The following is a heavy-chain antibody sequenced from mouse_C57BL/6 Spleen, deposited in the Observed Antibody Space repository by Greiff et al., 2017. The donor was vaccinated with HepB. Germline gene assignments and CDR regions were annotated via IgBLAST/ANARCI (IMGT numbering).Heavy chain of an antibody. CDR3: ARLITTVVATRDYAMDY. J-gene: IGHJ4*01. V-gene: IGHV7-3*01. D-gene: IGHD1-1*01. CDR2: IRNKANGYTT. Sequence: DVKLVESGGGLVQPGGSLSLSCAASGFTFTDYYMSWVRQPPGKALEWLGFIRNKANGYTTEYSASVKGRFTISRDNSQSILYLQMNALRAEDSATYYGARLITTVVATRDYAMDYWGQGTSVTVSS. CDR1: GFTFTDYY.